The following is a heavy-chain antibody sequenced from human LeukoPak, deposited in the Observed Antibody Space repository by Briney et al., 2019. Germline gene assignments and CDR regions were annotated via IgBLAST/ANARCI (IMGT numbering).Heavy chain of an antibody. V-gene: IGHV4-34*01. CDR1: GGSFSGYY. CDR2: INHSGST. D-gene: IGHD2-2*01. Sequence: SETLSLTCAVYGGSFSGYYWSWIRQPPGKGLEWIGEINHSGSTNYNPSLKRRVTISVDTSKNQFSLKLSSVTAADTAVYYCATTSGGCSSTSCYEGSWFDPWGQGTLVTVSS. CDR3: ATTSGGCSSTSCYEGSWFDP. J-gene: IGHJ5*02.